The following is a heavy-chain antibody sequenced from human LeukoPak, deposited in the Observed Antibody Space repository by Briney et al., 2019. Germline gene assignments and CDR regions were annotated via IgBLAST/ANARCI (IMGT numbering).Heavy chain of an antibody. CDR3: ARDRYSSSWFFDY. Sequence: PGGSLRLSCAASGFTFSSYWMSWVRQAPGKGLEWVANIKQDGSEGYYVDSVKGRFTISRDNAKNSLYLQMNSLRAEDTAVYYCARDRYSSSWFFDYWGQGTLVTVSS. J-gene: IGHJ4*02. V-gene: IGHV3-7*01. CDR1: GFTFSSYW. CDR2: IKQDGSEG. D-gene: IGHD6-13*01.